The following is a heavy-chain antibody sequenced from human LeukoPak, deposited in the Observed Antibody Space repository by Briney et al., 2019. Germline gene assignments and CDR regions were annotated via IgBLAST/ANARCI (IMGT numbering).Heavy chain of an antibody. D-gene: IGHD6-19*01. CDR1: GGSFSGYY. CDR3: ARQWLVSPLFDY. V-gene: IGHV4-34*01. Sequence: SETLSLTCAVYGGSFSGYYWSWIRQTPGKGLEWIGEINHSGSTNYNPSLKSRVTISVDTSKNQLSLKLSSMTAADTAVYYCARQWLVSPLFDYWGQGTLVTVSS. CDR2: INHSGST. J-gene: IGHJ4*02.